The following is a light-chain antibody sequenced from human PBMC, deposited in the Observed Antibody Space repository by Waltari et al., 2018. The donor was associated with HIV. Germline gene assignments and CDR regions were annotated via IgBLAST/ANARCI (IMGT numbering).Light chain of an antibody. CDR1: QSVATY. CDR2: DVF. CDR3: QERDSWPPA. J-gene: IGKJ5*01. V-gene: IGKV3-11*01. Sequence: EIVLTQSPATLSLSPGERATLSCRASQSVATYLAWYQHKPGQAPRLLLYDVFQRATGSPARFSGSGSGTDFTLTIGSLEPEDSAIYYCQERDSWPPAFGQGTRLEIK.